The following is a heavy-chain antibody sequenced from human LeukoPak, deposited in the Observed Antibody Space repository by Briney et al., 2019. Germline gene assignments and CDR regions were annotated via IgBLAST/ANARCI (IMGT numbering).Heavy chain of an antibody. CDR1: GFTFSSYW. J-gene: IGHJ6*03. D-gene: IGHD2-2*01. CDR2: IKQDGSEK. CDR3: ARISSYIVVVPAARPYYMDV. Sequence: PGGSLRLSCAASGFTFSSYWMSWVRQAPGKGLEWVANIKQDGSEKYYVDSVKGRFTISRDNAKNSPYLQMNSLRAEDTAVYYCARISSYIVVVPAARPYYMDVWGKGTTVTVSS. V-gene: IGHV3-7*01.